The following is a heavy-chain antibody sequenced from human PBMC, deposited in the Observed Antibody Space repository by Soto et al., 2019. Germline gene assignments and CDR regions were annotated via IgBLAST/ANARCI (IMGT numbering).Heavy chain of an antibody. V-gene: IGHV5-51*01. CDR2: FYPGDSTS. CDR3: AREGELTAFDI. J-gene: IGHJ3*02. D-gene: IGHD3-10*01. CDR1: GYSFISYW. Sequence: GESLKISCKTSGYSFISYWVAWVRQKPGKGLEWMGTFYPGDSTSTYSPSFQGQVTISVDKSISTAYLHLSSLKASDTAMYYCAREGELTAFDIWGQGTTVTVSS.